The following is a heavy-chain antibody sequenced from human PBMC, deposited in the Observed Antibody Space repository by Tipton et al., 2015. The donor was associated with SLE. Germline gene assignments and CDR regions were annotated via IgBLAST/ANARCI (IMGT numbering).Heavy chain of an antibody. D-gene: IGHD3/OR15-3a*01. Sequence: TLSLTCDVHGGSFSGYYWNWIRQSPGKGLEWIGEINRSGTTNYITSLKSRVTISTDRSKSQFSLKLSSVTAADTAVYYCARAPGLDRDYYYYYYMDVWGRGTTVTVSS. J-gene: IGHJ6*03. CDR3: ARAPGLDRDYYYYYYMDV. V-gene: IGHV4-34*01. CDR1: GGSFSGYY. CDR2: INRSGTT.